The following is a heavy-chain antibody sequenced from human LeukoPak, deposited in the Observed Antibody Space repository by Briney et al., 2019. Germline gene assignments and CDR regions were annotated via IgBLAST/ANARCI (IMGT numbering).Heavy chain of an antibody. J-gene: IGHJ5*02. Sequence: GASVKVSCKASGYTFTSYYMHWVRQAPGQRLEWMGIINPSGGSTSYAQKFQGRVTMTRDMSTSTAYMELRSLRSDDTAVYYCARDRRVRGVTQGGNWFDPWGQGTLVTVSS. CDR2: INPSGGST. D-gene: IGHD3-10*01. CDR3: ARDRRVRGVTQGGNWFDP. CDR1: GYTFTSYY. V-gene: IGHV1-46*01.